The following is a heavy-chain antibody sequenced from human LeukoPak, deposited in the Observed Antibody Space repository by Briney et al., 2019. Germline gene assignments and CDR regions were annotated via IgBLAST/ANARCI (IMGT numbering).Heavy chain of an antibody. CDR2: INPNSGGT. V-gene: IGHV1-2*02. CDR1: GYTFTGYY. J-gene: IGHJ4*02. CDR3: AREWEADY. Sequence: ASVKVSCKASGYTFTGYYMHWVRQAPGQGLEWMGWINPNSGGTNYAQRFQGRVTMTRDTSISTAFMELSRLRSDDTALYYCAREWEADYWGQGTLVTVSS. D-gene: IGHD1-26*01.